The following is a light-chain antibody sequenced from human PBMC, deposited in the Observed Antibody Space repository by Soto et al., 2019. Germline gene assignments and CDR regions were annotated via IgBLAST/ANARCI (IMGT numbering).Light chain of an antibody. J-gene: IGLJ1*01. CDR2: SNN. CDR1: SSNIGSNS. V-gene: IGLV1-44*01. Sequence: QSVLTQPPSASGTPGQRVTISCSGSSSNIGSNSVNWYQQLPGKAPKPLIYSNNQRPSGVPDRFSASKSGTSASLAISGLQSEDEADYYCATWDDSLTGFVFRTGTKVTVL. CDR3: ATWDDSLTGFV.